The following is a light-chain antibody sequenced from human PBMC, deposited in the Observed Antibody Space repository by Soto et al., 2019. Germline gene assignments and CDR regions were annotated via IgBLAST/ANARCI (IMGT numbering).Light chain of an antibody. J-gene: IGKJ1*01. V-gene: IGKV1-9*01. CDR1: QGIGTY. CDR2: AAS. CDR3: QQVDSYSRT. Sequence: IQLTQSPSSLSASVGDRVTVTCRASQGIGTYLVWYQQKSGKAPTVLIYAASTLQTGVPSRFSGSGSGTDFSLTISSLQPEDVATYYCQQVDSYSRTFGQGTKVDIK.